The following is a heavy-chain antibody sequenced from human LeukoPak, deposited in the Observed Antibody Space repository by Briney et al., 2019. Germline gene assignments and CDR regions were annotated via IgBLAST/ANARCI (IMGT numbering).Heavy chain of an antibody. Sequence: GGSLRLSCAASGFNFNSYAMHWVRQAPGKGLEWVAVISYDGSNKYYADSVKGRFTISRDNSKNTLYLQMNSLRAEDTAVYYCARVSCSSTSCPAYYGVDVWGQGTTVTVSS. CDR3: ARVSCSSTSCPAYYGVDV. D-gene: IGHD2-2*01. CDR2: ISYDGSNK. V-gene: IGHV3-30-3*01. J-gene: IGHJ6*02. CDR1: GFNFNSYA.